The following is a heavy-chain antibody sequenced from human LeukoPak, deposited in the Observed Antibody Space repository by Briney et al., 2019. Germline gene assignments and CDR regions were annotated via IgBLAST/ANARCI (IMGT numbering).Heavy chain of an antibody. CDR2: ISSSSSYI. CDR1: GFTFNSYS. CDR3: ARGPNSKYFDY. V-gene: IGHV3-21*01. J-gene: IGHJ4*02. Sequence: GGSLRLSCAASGFTFNSYSMNWVRQAPGKGLEWVSCISSSSSYIYYADSVKGRFTISRDNAKNSLYLQMNSLRAEDTAVYYCARGPNSKYFDYWGQGTLVTVSS.